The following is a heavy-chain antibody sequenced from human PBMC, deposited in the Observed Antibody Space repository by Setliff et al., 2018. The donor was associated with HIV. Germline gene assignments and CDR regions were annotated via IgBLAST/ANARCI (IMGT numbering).Heavy chain of an antibody. V-gene: IGHV3-23*01. D-gene: IGHD2-15*01. J-gene: IGHJ1*01. CDR2: ISGSGVSI. CDR1: GFTFDNYA. Sequence: GGSLRLSCVASGFTFDNYAMSWVRQAPGKGLEWVSAISGSGVSIYYADSVKGRFTIARDNSKNALYLQMSTLRAEDTAVYYCAREGPPVDVAGRYLQHWGRGTLVTVSS. CDR3: AREGPPVDVAGRYLQH.